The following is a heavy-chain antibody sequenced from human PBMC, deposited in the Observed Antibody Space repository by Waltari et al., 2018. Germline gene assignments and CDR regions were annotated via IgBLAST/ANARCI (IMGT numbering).Heavy chain of an antibody. D-gene: IGHD3-3*01. CDR3: ARGQTYYDFWSGPPWFDP. J-gene: IGHJ5*02. V-gene: IGHV4-38-2*01. CDR1: GYSISSGYY. CDR2: IYHSGST. Sequence: QVQLQESGPGLVKPSETLSLTCAVSGYSISSGYYWGWIRQPPGKGLEWIGSIYHSGSTYYNPSRKSRVTISVDTSKNQFSLKLSSVTAADTAVYYCARGQTYYDFWSGPPWFDPWGQGTLVTVSS.